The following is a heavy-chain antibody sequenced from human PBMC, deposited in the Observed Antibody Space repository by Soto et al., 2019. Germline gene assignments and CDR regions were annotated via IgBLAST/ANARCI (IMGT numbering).Heavy chain of an antibody. CDR2: INAGNGNT. CDR1: GYTFTSYA. J-gene: IGHJ4*02. V-gene: IGHV1-3*01. D-gene: IGHD3-10*01. CDR3: ARDHVTRGHDY. Sequence: ASVKVSCKASGYTFTSYAMHWVRQAPGQRLEWMGWINAGNGNTKYSQKFQGRVTITRDISASTAYMELSSLRSEDTAVYYCARDHVTRGHDYWGQGTLVTVSS.